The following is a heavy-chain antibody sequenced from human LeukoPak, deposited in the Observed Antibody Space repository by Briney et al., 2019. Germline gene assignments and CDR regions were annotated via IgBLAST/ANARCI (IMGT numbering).Heavy chain of an antibody. CDR2: ISYDGSNK. CDR3: ARERDVLGASTAY. CDR1: GFTFSSYA. D-gene: IGHD3-16*01. V-gene: IGHV3-30-3*01. J-gene: IGHJ4*02. Sequence: AGGSLRLSCAASGFTFSSYAMHWVRQAPGKGLEWVVVISYDGSNKYYADSVKGRFTISRDNSKNTLYLQMNSLRVEDTAVYYCARERDVLGASTAYWGQGTLVTVSS.